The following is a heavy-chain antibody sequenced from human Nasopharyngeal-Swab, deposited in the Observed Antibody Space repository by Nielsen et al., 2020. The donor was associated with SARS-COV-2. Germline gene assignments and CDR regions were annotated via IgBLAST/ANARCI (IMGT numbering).Heavy chain of an antibody. CDR1: GFTFRNHG. V-gene: IGHV3-30*18. CDR2: ISSGGRTQ. D-gene: IGHD2-2*01. CDR3: AKESSTYYYDN. J-gene: IGHJ4*02. Sequence: GESLKISCAASGFTFRNHGMHWVRQAPGKGLEWVAIISSGGRTQVYADSVEGRFTISRDDPENTLYLQMNSLRPEDTAVYYCAKESSTYYYDNWGQETLVTVSS.